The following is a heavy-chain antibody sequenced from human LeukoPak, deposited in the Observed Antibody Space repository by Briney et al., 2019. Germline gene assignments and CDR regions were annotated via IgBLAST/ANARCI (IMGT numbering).Heavy chain of an antibody. D-gene: IGHD6-13*01. V-gene: IGHV4-59*12. Sequence: PSETLSLTCTVSGGSISNYFWSWIRQPPGKGLEWIGYIYYSGSTNYNPSLKSRVTISVDTSKNQFSLKLSSVTAADTAVYYCASHSTSWYYFDYWGQGTLVTVSS. J-gene: IGHJ4*02. CDR1: GGSISNYF. CDR3: ASHSTSWYYFDY. CDR2: IYYSGST.